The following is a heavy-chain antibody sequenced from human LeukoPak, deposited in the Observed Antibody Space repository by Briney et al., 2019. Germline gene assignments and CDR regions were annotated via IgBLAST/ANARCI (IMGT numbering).Heavy chain of an antibody. D-gene: IGHD4-17*01. CDR2: IYSGGTT. J-gene: IGHJ4*02. CDR3: ARSAYHYGDFSF. CDR1: GFTFSSYA. Sequence: GGSLRLSCAASGFTFSSYAMSWVRQAPGKGLEWVSVIYSGGTTYYADSVKGRFTISRDHSKNTLYLQMSSLRAEDTAVYYCARSAYHYGDFSFWGQGTLVTVSS. V-gene: IGHV3-53*01.